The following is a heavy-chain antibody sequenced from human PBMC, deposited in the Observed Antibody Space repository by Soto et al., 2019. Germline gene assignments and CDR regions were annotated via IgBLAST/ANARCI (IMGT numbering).Heavy chain of an antibody. CDR3: ARDGALGENYYSYGMDV. Sequence: QVQLVQSGAEVKKPGASVKVSCKASGYAFTSYRISWVRQAPGQGLEWMGWISAYNGNTNYAQKLQGRVTMTTDTSTSTAYMELRSRRSDDTAVYYCARDGALGENYYSYGMDVWGQGTTVTVSS. CDR1: GYAFTSYR. CDR2: ISAYNGNT. J-gene: IGHJ6*02. V-gene: IGHV1-18*01. D-gene: IGHD3-16*01.